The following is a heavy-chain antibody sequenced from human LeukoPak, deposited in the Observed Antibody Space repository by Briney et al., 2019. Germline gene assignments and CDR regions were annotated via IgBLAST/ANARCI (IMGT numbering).Heavy chain of an antibody. V-gene: IGHV1-69*04. CDR3: ARDRPPRGWTIDAFDI. CDR1: GYTFTSYA. J-gene: IGHJ3*02. Sequence: ASVKGSCKASGYTFTSYAISWVRQAPGQGLEWMGRIIPILGIANYAQKFQGRVTITADKSTSTAYMELSSLRSEDTAVYYCARDRPPRGWTIDAFDIWGQGTMVTVSS. D-gene: IGHD3/OR15-3a*01. CDR2: IIPILGIA.